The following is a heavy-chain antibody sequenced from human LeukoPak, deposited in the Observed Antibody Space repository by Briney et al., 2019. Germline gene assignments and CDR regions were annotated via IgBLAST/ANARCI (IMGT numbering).Heavy chain of an antibody. J-gene: IGHJ4*02. CDR2: INPNSGGT. CDR3: AREVPYSSGWNVEYD. CDR1: GYTFTGYY. V-gene: IGHV1-2*02. Sequence: ASVKVSCKASGYTFTGYYMHWVRQAPGQGLEWMGWINPNSGGTNYAQKFQGRVTMTRDTSISTAYMELSRPRSDDTAVYYCAREVPYSSGWNVEYDWGQGTLVTVSS. D-gene: IGHD6-19*01.